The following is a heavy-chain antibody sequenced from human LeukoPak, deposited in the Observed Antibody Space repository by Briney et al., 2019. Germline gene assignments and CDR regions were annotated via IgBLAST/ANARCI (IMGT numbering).Heavy chain of an antibody. V-gene: IGHV4-30-2*01. CDR2: ICHSGST. CDR1: GGSISSGGYS. CDR3: ARVTGYDSPWFDP. D-gene: IGHD5-12*01. Sequence: PSQTLSLTCAVSGGSISSGGYSWSWIRQPPGKGLEWIGYICHSGSTYYNPSLKSRVAISVDRSKNQFSLKLSSVTAADTAVYYCARVTGYDSPWFDPWGQGTLVTVSS. J-gene: IGHJ5*02.